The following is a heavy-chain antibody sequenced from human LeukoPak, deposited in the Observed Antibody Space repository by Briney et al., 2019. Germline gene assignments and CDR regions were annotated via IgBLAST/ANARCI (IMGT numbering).Heavy chain of an antibody. D-gene: IGHD2-15*01. V-gene: IGHV1-2*02. Sequence: ASVKVSCKASGYTFTNYALNWVRQAPGQGLEWMGWINPNSGGTNYAQKFQGRVTMTRDTSISTAYMELSRLRSDDTAVYYCARDPKYCSGGSCSGFDPWGQGTLVTVSS. CDR1: GYTFTNYA. J-gene: IGHJ5*02. CDR2: INPNSGGT. CDR3: ARDPKYCSGGSCSGFDP.